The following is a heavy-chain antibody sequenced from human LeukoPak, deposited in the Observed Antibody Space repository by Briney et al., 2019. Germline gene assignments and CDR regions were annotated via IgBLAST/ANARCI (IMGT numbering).Heavy chain of an antibody. Sequence: GASVKVSCKASGYTFTGYYMHWVRQAPGQGLEWMGWINPNSGGTNYALKFQGRVIMTRDTSISTAYMELSRLRSDDTAVYYCARSPIQLWPENVFFDYWGRGTLVTVSS. J-gene: IGHJ4*02. D-gene: IGHD5-18*01. CDR2: INPNSGGT. CDR3: ARSPIQLWPENVFFDY. V-gene: IGHV1-2*02. CDR1: GYTFTGYY.